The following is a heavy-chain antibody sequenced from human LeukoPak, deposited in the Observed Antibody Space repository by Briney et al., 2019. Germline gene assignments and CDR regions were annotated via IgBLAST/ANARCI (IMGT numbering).Heavy chain of an antibody. CDR1: GYTFTGYY. D-gene: IGHD6-19*01. Sequence: ASVKVSCKASGYTFTGYYMHWVRQAPGQGLEWMGRINPNSGGTNYAQKFQGRVTMTRDTSISTAYMELSRLRSDDTAVYCCARDREIAVATDAFDIWGQGTMVTVSS. J-gene: IGHJ3*02. CDR2: INPNSGGT. V-gene: IGHV1-2*06. CDR3: ARDREIAVATDAFDI.